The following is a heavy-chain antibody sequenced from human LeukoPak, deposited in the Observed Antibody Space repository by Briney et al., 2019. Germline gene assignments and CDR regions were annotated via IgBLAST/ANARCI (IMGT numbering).Heavy chain of an antibody. CDR2: IYYSGST. CDR3: ARDQTGDYYGSSGYYSWFDP. V-gene: IGHV4-30-4*01. Sequence: SQTLSLTCTVSGGSISSGDYYWSWIRQPPGKGLEWIGYIYYSGSTYYNPSLKSRVTISVDTSKDQFSLKLSSVTAADTAVYYCARDQTGDYYGSSGYYSWFDPWGQGTLVTVSS. CDR1: GGSISSGDYY. D-gene: IGHD3-22*01. J-gene: IGHJ5*02.